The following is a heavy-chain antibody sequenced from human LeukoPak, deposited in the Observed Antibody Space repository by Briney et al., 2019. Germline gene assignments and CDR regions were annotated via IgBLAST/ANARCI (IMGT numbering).Heavy chain of an antibody. J-gene: IGHJ6*03. D-gene: IGHD6-6*01. CDR3: ARVTYTIAARYYYYMDV. CDR1: GGSISTYY. Sequence: SETLSLTCTVSGGSISTYYWSWLRQPPGQGLQGLGYIYYSGSTNYIPSLNSRVTISVDTSKSQFSLKLSSVTAADTAVYYCARVTYTIAARYYYYMDVWGKGTTVTVSS. V-gene: IGHV4-59*01. CDR2: IYYSGST.